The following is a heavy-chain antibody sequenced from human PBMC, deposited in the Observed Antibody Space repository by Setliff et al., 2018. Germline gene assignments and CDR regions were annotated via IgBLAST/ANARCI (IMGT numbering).Heavy chain of an antibody. CDR3: AIQGVGVENNLRGAFDI. CDR2: IYYSGST. D-gene: IGHD3-10*01. CDR1: GGSISNSFNS. J-gene: IGHJ3*02. V-gene: IGHV4-39*07. Sequence: SETLSLTCTVSGGSISNSFNSWGWIRQSPGKGLEWIGSIYYSGSTHYNPSLRNRVTISIDTSKNQFSLKLSSMSAADTAVYHCAIQGVGVENNLRGAFDIWGQGTTVTVSS.